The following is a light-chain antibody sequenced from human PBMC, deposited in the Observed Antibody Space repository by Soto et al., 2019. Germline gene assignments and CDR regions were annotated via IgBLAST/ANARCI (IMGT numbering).Light chain of an antibody. Sequence: SQRTQSPSSLSSSAGDRVTITCRASQSISTYVNWYQQKPGKAPNLLIYTASSLQSGVPSRFSGSGSGTDFTLTISSLQPEDFATYFCQQSYSRPRTFGQGTKVDI. V-gene: IGKV1-39*01. CDR2: TAS. CDR3: QQSYSRPRT. J-gene: IGKJ1*01. CDR1: QSISTY.